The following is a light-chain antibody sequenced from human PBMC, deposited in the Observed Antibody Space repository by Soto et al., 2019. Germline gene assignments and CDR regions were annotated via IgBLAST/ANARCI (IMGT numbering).Light chain of an antibody. CDR3: SSYSGNSKYV. CDR1: NSDVGGYNY. J-gene: IGLJ1*01. V-gene: IGLV2-8*01. Sequence: QSVLTQPPSASGSPGQSVTISCTGTNSDVGGYNYVSWHQHHPGKAPKLMIYEVNKRPSRVPDRFSGSKSGNTASLTVSGLQAEYEADYYCSSYSGNSKYVFGIGTKVTVL. CDR2: EVN.